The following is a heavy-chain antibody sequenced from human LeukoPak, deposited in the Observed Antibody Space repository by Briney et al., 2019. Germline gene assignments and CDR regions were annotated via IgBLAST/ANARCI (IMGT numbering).Heavy chain of an antibody. CDR3: ASARRGDYYWWFDP. J-gene: IGHJ5*02. CDR2: IYPDNSNT. Sequence: GESLKISCKGSGYSFTGYWIGWVRQLPGKGLEWLGIIYPDNSNTRYSPSFQGQVTISADKSINAAYLHWSSLRASDTAIYYCASARRGDYYWWFDPWGQGTLVTVSS. V-gene: IGHV5-51*01. CDR1: GYSFTGYW. D-gene: IGHD2-21*01.